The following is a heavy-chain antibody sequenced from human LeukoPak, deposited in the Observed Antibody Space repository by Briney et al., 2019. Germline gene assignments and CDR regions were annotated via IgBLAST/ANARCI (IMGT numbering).Heavy chain of an antibody. Sequence: GGSLRLSCAASGFTFSSYWMSWVRQAPGKGLEWVSVIYSGGSTYYADSVKGRFTISRDNSKNTLYLQMNSLRAEDTAVYYCARRWLQFNDAFDIWGQGTMVTVSS. J-gene: IGHJ3*02. CDR2: IYSGGST. V-gene: IGHV3-53*01. CDR3: ARRWLQFNDAFDI. CDR1: GFTFSSYW. D-gene: IGHD5-24*01.